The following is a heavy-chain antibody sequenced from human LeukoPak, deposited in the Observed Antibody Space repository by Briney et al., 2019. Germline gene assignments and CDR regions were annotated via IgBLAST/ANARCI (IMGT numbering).Heavy chain of an antibody. CDR3: ARAIGFSGSYRPQLGGAFDI. D-gene: IGHD1-26*01. Sequence: ASVKVSCKASGYTFTSYGISWVRQAPGEGLAWVGWISPYNGNTNYAQKFQGRVTMTTDTSTSTAYMELRSLRSDDMAVYYCARAIGFSGSYRPQLGGAFDIWGQGTMVTVSS. CDR1: GYTFTSYG. CDR2: ISPYNGNT. J-gene: IGHJ3*02. V-gene: IGHV1-18*03.